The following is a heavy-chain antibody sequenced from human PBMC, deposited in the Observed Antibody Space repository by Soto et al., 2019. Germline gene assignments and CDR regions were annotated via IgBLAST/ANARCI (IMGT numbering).Heavy chain of an antibody. Sequence: PSETLSLTCAVYGGSFSGYYWSWIRQPPGKGREWIGEINHSGSTNYNPSLKSRVTISVDTSKNQFSLKLSSVTAADTAVYYCARSGRIRYYYGMDVWGQGTTVTVSS. CDR2: INHSGST. CDR1: GGSFSGYY. J-gene: IGHJ6*02. D-gene: IGHD3-10*01. CDR3: ARSGRIRYYYGMDV. V-gene: IGHV4-34*01.